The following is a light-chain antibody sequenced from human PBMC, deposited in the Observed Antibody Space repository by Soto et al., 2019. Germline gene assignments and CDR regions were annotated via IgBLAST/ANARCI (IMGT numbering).Light chain of an antibody. CDR3: QQFYTTPWT. CDR2: WAS. J-gene: IGKJ1*01. V-gene: IGKV4-1*01. CDR1: QTVLYSSNNKNY. Sequence: IVMIQSPDSLALSLGERATINCKSSQTVLYSSNNKNYLAWYQQKPGQPPKVLIYWASTRASGVPDRFSGGGSGTDFTLTIGSLQAEDVAVYYCQQFYTTPWTFGQGTKVEIK.